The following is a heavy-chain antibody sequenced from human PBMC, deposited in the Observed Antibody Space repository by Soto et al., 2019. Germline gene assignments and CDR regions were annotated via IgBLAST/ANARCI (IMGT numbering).Heavy chain of an antibody. D-gene: IGHD6-6*01. V-gene: IGHV4-59*01. J-gene: IGHJ3*02. CDR1: GGSISSYY. CDR2: IYYSGST. CDR3: ARAVKYSSHGIDAFDI. Sequence: SETLSLTCTVSGGSISSYYWSWIRQPPGKGLEWIGYIYYSGSTNYNPSLKSRVTMSVDTSKNQFSLKLSSVTAADTAVYYCARAVKYSSHGIDAFDIWGQGTMVTVSS.